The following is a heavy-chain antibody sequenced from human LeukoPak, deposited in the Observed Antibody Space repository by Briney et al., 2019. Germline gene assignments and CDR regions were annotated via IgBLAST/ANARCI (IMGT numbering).Heavy chain of an antibody. J-gene: IGHJ4*02. CDR3: AKGAYYDL. V-gene: IGHV3-23*01. D-gene: IGHD3-22*01. CDR2: IRGSGGST. CDR1: GFTFGSYA. Sequence: GGSLRLSCSASGFTFGSYAMSWVRQAPGKGLEWVSLIRGSGGSTYYADSVKGRFTVSRDNSENTLSLQMNSLRAEDTAVYYCAKGAYYDLWGQGTLVTVSS.